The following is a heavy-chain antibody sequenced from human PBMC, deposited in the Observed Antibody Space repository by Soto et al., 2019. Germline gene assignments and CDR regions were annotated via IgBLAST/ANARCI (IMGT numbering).Heavy chain of an antibody. J-gene: IGHJ6*03. Sequence: GGSLRLSCAASGFTFSSYWMSWVRQAPGKGLEWVANIKQDGSEKYYVDSVKGRFTISRDNSKNTLYLQMNSLRAEDTAVYYCATQLEGYYGSGSPYYMDVWGKGTTVTVSS. CDR2: IKQDGSEK. D-gene: IGHD3-10*01. V-gene: IGHV3-7*03. CDR3: ATQLEGYYGSGSPYYMDV. CDR1: GFTFSSYW.